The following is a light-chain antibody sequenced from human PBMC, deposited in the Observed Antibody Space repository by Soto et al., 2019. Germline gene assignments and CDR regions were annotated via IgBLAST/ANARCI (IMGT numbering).Light chain of an antibody. Sequence: LTQTHSVSESPGKTVTISCNRSSGSIASNDVQWYQQRPGSAPTTVIYENNQRPSGVPDRFSGSTDGSSNSASLTISGLQTEDEADYYCQSYDSSTVVFGGGTKLTVL. CDR2: ENN. V-gene: IGLV6-57*04. CDR3: QSYDSSTVV. CDR1: SGSIASND. J-gene: IGLJ2*01.